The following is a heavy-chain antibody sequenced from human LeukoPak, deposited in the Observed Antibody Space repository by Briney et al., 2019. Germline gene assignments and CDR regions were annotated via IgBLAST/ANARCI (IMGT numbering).Heavy chain of an antibody. J-gene: IGHJ4*02. CDR1: GFTFRSYA. CDR2: ISGGGGNT. Sequence: PGGSLRLSCAASGFTFRSYAINWVRQAPGKGLEWASAISGGGGNTYYADSVKGRFTISRGNSKNTLYLQMNSLRAEDTAVYYCAKVLTSGYYFFDYWGQGTLVTVSS. V-gene: IGHV3-23*01. CDR3: AKVLTSGYYFFDY. D-gene: IGHD3-22*01.